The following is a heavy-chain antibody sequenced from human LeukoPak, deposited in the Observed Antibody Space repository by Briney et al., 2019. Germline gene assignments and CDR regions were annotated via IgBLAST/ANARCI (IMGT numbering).Heavy chain of an antibody. D-gene: IGHD3-10*01. V-gene: IGHV3-74*01. CDR2: INSDGSTT. Sequence: PGGSLRLSCAASGFTFSSYWTHWVRQAPGKGLVWVSRINSDGSTTRYADSVKGRFTISRDNAKNTLYLQMNSLRAEDTAVYYCARDMGDSAYYFDYWGQGTLVTVSS. CDR3: ARDMGDSAYYFDY. CDR1: GFTFSSYW. J-gene: IGHJ4*02.